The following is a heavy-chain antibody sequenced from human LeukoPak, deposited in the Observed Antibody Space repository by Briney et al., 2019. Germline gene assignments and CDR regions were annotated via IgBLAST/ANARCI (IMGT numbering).Heavy chain of an antibody. J-gene: IGHJ4*02. CDR1: GYTFTGYY. V-gene: IGHV1-2*02. CDR3: ARGTVGQYSSSSLAGY. D-gene: IGHD6-6*01. CDR2: INPNSGGT. Sequence: GASVKVSCKASGYTFTGYYMHWVRQAPGQGLEWMGWINPNSGGTNYAQKFQGRVTMTRDTSISTAYMELSRLRSDDTAVYYCARGTVGQYSSSSLAGYWGQGTLVTVSP.